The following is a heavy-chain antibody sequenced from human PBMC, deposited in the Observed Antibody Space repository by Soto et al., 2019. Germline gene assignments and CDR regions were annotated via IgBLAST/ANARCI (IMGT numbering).Heavy chain of an antibody. CDR2: ISFDGSKK. Sequence: QVQLVESGGGVVQPGRSLRLSCAASGFTFSNYAMHWVRQVPGKGLEWVAVISFDGSKKYYADSVKGRFTISRDSSKNTLSLQMNSLRLEDTAVYYCARVAPADYLDSWGQGTLVTVSS. CDR3: ARVAPADYLDS. CDR1: GFTFSNYA. J-gene: IGHJ4*02. D-gene: IGHD2-15*01. V-gene: IGHV3-30*01.